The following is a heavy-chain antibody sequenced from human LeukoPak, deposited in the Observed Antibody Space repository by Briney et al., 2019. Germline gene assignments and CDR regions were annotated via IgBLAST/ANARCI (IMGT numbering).Heavy chain of an antibody. CDR1: GITFSSNE. J-gene: IGHJ4*02. CDR3: ARARNGVLFDY. CDR2: ISNSDSTI. D-gene: IGHD2-8*01. Sequence: GGSLRVSCATSGITFSSNEMNWVRQAPGKGLEWVSYISNSDSTIFYADPVKGRFTVSRDNAKNSLYLQMNNLRAEDTALYYCARARNGVLFDYWGQGTLVTVSS. V-gene: IGHV3-48*03.